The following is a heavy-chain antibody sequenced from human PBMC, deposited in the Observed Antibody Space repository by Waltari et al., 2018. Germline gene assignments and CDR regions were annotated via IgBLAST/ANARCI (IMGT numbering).Heavy chain of an antibody. CDR2: MSSSGSTI. Sequence: EVQLVESGGGLVQPGGSLRLSCAASGFTFSNYEMTWVRQAPGKGLEWVSYMSSSGSTIYYADSVKGRFTSSRDNAKNSLYLQMNSLRVEDTAVYYCARERDAYNDYFDYWGQGTLVTVSS. J-gene: IGHJ4*02. V-gene: IGHV3-48*03. CDR3: ARERDAYNDYFDY. D-gene: IGHD1-1*01. CDR1: GFTFSNYE.